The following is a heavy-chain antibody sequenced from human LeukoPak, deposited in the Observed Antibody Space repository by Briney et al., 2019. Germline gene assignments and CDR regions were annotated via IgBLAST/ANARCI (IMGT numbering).Heavy chain of an antibody. D-gene: IGHD1-26*01. CDR3: AKSSGSYYYYGMDV. CDR1: GFTFSSYA. J-gene: IGHJ6*02. CDR2: ICGSGGST. V-gene: IGHV3-23*01. Sequence: PGGPLRLSCAASGFTFSSYAMSWLRQPPGKGLEWVSAICGSGGSTYYAHPVKGRFTISRDKSKNTLYLQMNSLRAEDTAVYYCAKSSGSYYYYGMDVWGQGTTVTVSS.